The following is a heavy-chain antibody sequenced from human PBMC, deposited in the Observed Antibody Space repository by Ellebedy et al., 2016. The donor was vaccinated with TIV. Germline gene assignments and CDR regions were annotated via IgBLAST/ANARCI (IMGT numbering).Heavy chain of an antibody. D-gene: IGHD1-26*01. V-gene: IGHV3-43*02. Sequence: PGGSLRLSCAASGFTFADFAMHWVRPVPGKGLEWVSVITRDGTSTYYADSVKGRFTISRDNSKNSLYLQMNSLRSEDTAFYYCAKDQIGATSKDPFYGMDVWGPGTTVTVSS. J-gene: IGHJ6*02. CDR1: GFTFADFA. CDR2: ITRDGTST. CDR3: AKDQIGATSKDPFYGMDV.